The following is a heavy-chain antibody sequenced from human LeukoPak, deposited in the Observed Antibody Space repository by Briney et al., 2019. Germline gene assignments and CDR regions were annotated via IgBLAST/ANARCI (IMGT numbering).Heavy chain of an antibody. CDR1: GFTFSSYW. Sequence: PGGSLRLSCAASGFTFSSYWMHWVRQAPGKGLEWVAVISYDGSNEYYADSVKGRFTISRDSSENTLYLQMNSLRVEDTAVYYCARVGYYSSGPFSYFDYWGQGTLVTVSS. D-gene: IGHD3-10*01. CDR3: ARVGYYSSGPFSYFDY. CDR2: ISYDGSNE. J-gene: IGHJ4*02. V-gene: IGHV3-30-3*01.